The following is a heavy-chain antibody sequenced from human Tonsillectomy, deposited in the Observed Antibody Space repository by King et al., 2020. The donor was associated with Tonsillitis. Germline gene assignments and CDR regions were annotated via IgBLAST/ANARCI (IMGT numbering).Heavy chain of an antibody. CDR3: ARSNNRVLRYFDWDFDY. CDR2: IFSNDER. Sequence: VTLKESGPVLVKPTETLTLTCTVSGFSLSNARMGVSWLRQPPGKALEWLAHIFSNDERSYRISLKSRLTISKDTSKSQVVLTMTNMDPVDTATYFCARSNNRVLRYFDWDFDYWGQGTLVTVSS. D-gene: IGHD3-9*01. V-gene: IGHV2-26*01. CDR1: GFSLSNARMG. J-gene: IGHJ4*02.